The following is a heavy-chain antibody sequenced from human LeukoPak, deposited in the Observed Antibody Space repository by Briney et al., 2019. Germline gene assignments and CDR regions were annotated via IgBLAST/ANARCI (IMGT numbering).Heavy chain of an antibody. Sequence: GGSLRLSCAASGFTFSTYGMHWVRQAPGKGLEGVAVISYDGSNKYYADSVKGRFTISRDNSKNTLYLQMNSLRAEDTAVYYCAKAHSYYDFWSGHYWGQGTLVTVSS. CDR3: AKAHSYYDFWSGHY. CDR2: ISYDGSNK. D-gene: IGHD3-3*01. J-gene: IGHJ4*02. CDR1: GFTFSTYG. V-gene: IGHV3-30*18.